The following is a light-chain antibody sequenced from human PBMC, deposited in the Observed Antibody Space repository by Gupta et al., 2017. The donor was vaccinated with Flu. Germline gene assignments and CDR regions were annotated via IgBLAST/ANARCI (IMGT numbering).Light chain of an antibody. CDR3: CSFGAAAF. V-gene: IGLV2-11*01. CDR2: DVT. Sequence: QSALTQPRSVSGSPGQSVAISCTGTSSDVGAYNYVSWYQQHPGKAPKRIIYDVTKRPSGVPYRFTGSKSGKKASLTISGLQPEEEADYHCCSFGAAAFFGGGTKLTVL. CDR1: SSDVGAYNY. J-gene: IGLJ2*01.